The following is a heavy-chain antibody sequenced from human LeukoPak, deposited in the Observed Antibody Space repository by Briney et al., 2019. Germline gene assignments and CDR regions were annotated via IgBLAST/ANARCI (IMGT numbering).Heavy chain of an antibody. CDR2: ISAYNGNT. CDR3: ARDSTGLRYFDWLLPYYYYYGMDV. Sequence: GASVKVSCKASGGTFSSYAISWVRQAPGQGLEWMGWISAYNGNTNYAQKLQGRVTMTTDTSTSTAYMELRSLRSDDTAVYYCARDSTGLRYFDWLLPYYYYYGMDVWGQGTTVTVSS. V-gene: IGHV1-18*01. D-gene: IGHD3-9*01. J-gene: IGHJ6*02. CDR1: GGTFSSYA.